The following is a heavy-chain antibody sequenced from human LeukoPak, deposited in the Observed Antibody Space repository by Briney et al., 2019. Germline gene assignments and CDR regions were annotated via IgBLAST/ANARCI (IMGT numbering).Heavy chain of an antibody. Sequence: GGSLRLSCAASGFTFSSYGMHWVRQAPGKGLEWVAVISFDGSNKYYADSVKGRFTISRDNSKNTLYLQMNSLRAEDTAVYYCAKLPLRLQSNFDYWGQGTLVTVSS. J-gene: IGHJ4*02. CDR2: ISFDGSNK. CDR1: GFTFSSYG. V-gene: IGHV3-30*18. D-gene: IGHD5-24*01. CDR3: AKLPLRLQSNFDY.